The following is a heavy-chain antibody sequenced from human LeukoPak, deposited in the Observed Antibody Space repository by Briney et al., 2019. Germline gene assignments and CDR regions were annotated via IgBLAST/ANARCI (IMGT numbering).Heavy chain of an antibody. V-gene: IGHV3-30*02. D-gene: IGHD5-18*01. CDR2: IRYDGSNK. J-gene: IGHJ4*02. CDR1: GFTFSSYG. CDR3: AKDREYSYGFWYYSGY. Sequence: GGSLRLSCAASGFTFSSYGMHWVRQAPGKGLEWVAFIRYDGSNKYYADSVKGRFTISRDNSKNTLYLQMNSLRAEDTAVYYCAKDREYSYGFWYYSGYWGQGTLVTVSS.